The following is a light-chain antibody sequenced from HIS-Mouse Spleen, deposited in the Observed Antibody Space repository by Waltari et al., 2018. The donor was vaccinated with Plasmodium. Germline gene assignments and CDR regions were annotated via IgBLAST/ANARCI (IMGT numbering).Light chain of an antibody. CDR2: GAS. V-gene: IGKV3-20*01. J-gene: IGKJ2*01. CDR1: QSVSSSY. Sequence: EIVLTQSPGTLSLSPGERATLSCRASQSVSSSYLAWYQQKPGQAPRLLIYGASSRATGIPDRFSGSGSGTDFTLTISILEPEDFAVYYCQQYGSSPPYTFGQGTEL. CDR3: QQYGSSPPYT.